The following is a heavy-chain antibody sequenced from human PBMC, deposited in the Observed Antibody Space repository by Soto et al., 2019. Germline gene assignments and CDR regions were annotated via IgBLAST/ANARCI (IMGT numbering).Heavy chain of an antibody. CDR1: GYSVSTNSAT. CDR3: ARVWTAGWGTGGMDV. Sequence: SQTLSLTCAISGYSVSTNSATWDWIRQSPSRGLEWLGRTYYRSKWYNDYAVSVKSRITINPDTSKNQFSLQLNSVTPEDTAVYYCARVWTAGWGTGGMDVWGQGTTVTVSS. V-gene: IGHV6-1*01. J-gene: IGHJ6*02. CDR2: TYYRSKWYN. D-gene: IGHD1-1*01.